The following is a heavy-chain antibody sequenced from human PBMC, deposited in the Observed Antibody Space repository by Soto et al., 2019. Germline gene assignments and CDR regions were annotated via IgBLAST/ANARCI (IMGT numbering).Heavy chain of an antibody. V-gene: IGHV4-59*12. J-gene: IGHJ3*02. D-gene: IGHD2-21*02. CDR3: ARDGRDYYAFDI. Sequence: SETLALTCTVSGVSFSSYYWSWVRQTPGKGLEWIGYIYYSGSTNYNPSLKSRVTMSIDTSKNQFSLKLSSVSAADTAVYYCARDGRDYYAFDIWGQGTMVTVSS. CDR2: IYYSGST. CDR1: GVSFSSYY.